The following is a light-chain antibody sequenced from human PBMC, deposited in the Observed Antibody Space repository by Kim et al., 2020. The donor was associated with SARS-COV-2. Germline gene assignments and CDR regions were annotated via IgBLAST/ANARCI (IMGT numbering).Light chain of an antibody. CDR1: SYYIGSNY. J-gene: IGLJ3*02. V-gene: IGLV1-47*01. Sequence: GQRVTMSSSVSSYYIGSNYLYCYQHFPGTAPILLIYRNNQRPSGVPDRFSGSKSGTSASLAISGLRPEDEANFYCAAWDDSLSGVVFGGGTQLTVL. CDR2: RNN. CDR3: AAWDDSLSGVV.